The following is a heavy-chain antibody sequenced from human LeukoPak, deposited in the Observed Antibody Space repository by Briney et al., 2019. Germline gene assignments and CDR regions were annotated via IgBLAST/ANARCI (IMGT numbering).Heavy chain of an antibody. Sequence: GGSLRLSCAASGFTFSSYAMHWVRQAPGKGLEWVAVIPYDGSNKYYADSVKGRFTISRDNSKNTLYLQMNSLRAEDTAVYYCARDRFRVATTPFDYWGQGTLVTVSS. V-gene: IGHV3-30*04. CDR1: GFTFSSYA. CDR3: ARDRFRVATTPFDY. J-gene: IGHJ4*02. D-gene: IGHD5-12*01. CDR2: IPYDGSNK.